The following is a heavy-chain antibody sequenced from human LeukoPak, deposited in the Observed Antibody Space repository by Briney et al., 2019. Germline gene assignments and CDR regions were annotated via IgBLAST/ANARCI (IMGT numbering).Heavy chain of an antibody. J-gene: IGHJ4*02. V-gene: IGHV3-7*01. CDR1: QFTFNGSW. CDR2: MDPTGSQK. Sequence: GRSLRLSCADSQFTFNGSWMNWVRQAPGKGLEWVANMDPTGSQKRYVDSVRGRFTISKGNPGASLYLDMHSLRAEDTAIYYCAIWTSGNYWGQGTLVTVSS. CDR3: AIWTSGNY. D-gene: IGHD1-1*01.